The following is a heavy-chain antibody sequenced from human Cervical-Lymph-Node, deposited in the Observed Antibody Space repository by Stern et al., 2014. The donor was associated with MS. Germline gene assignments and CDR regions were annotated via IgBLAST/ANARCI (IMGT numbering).Heavy chain of an antibody. V-gene: IGHV3-33*01. Sequence: VQLVESGGGVVQPGRSLRLSCAASGFTFSSYGMHWVRQAPGKGLEWVAVIWYDGSNKYYADSVKGRFTISRDNSKNTLYLQMNSLRAEDTAVYYCARGFYDSSGYYFDYWGQGTLVTVSS. J-gene: IGHJ4*02. CDR1: GFTFSSYG. D-gene: IGHD3-22*01. CDR2: IWYDGSNK. CDR3: ARGFYDSSGYYFDY.